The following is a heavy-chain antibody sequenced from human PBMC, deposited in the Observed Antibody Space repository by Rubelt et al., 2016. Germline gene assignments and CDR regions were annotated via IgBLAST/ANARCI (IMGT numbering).Heavy chain of an antibody. V-gene: IGHV3-30*02. CDR3: ATDPVEATTGCHFDY. Sequence: DSVNGRFIISRDNFKNTLFLHMNSLRGEDTAAYYCATDPVEATTGCHFDYWGQGTLVTVSS. D-gene: IGHD1-26*01. J-gene: IGHJ4*02.